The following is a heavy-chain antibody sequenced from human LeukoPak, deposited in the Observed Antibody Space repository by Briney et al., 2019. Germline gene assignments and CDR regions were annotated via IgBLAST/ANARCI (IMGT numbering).Heavy chain of an antibody. D-gene: IGHD6-19*01. V-gene: IGHV3-21*01. CDR1: GFTFSSFS. J-gene: IGHJ6*02. Sequence: GGSLRLSCAASGFTFSSFSMNWVRQAPGKGLEWVSFISISSTYIYYADSVKGRFTISRDNAKNSLYLQMNSLRAEDTAVYYCARDISPRVAGDYYYYGMDVWGQGTTVTVSS. CDR3: ARDISPRVAGDYYYYGMDV. CDR2: ISISSTYI.